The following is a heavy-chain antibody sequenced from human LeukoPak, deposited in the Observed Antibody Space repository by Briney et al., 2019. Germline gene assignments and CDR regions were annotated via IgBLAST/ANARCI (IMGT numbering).Heavy chain of an antibody. V-gene: IGHV4-34*01. CDR1: GGSFSGYY. Sequence: SETLSLTCAVYGGSFSGYYWSWIRQPPGKGLEWIGEINHSGSTNYNPSPKSRVTISVDTSKNQFSLKLSSVTAADTAVYYCASLKDRYYYDSSGYSPRRAFDIWGQGTMVTVSS. J-gene: IGHJ3*02. CDR3: ASLKDRYYYDSSGYSPRRAFDI. D-gene: IGHD3-22*01. CDR2: INHSGST.